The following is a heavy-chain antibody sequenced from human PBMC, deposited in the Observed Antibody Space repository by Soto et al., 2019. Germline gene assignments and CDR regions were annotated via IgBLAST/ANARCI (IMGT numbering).Heavy chain of an antibody. D-gene: IGHD2-15*01. V-gene: IGHV1-2*04. CDR1: GYTFTGYY. Sequence: ASVKVSCKASGYTFTGYYMHWVRQAPGQGLEWMGWINPNSGGTNYAQKFQGWVTMTRDTSISTAYMELSRLRSDDTAVYYCARVRAEGCSGGSCYSAGAFDIWGQGTMVTVSS. J-gene: IGHJ3*02. CDR2: INPNSGGT. CDR3: ARVRAEGCSGGSCYSAGAFDI.